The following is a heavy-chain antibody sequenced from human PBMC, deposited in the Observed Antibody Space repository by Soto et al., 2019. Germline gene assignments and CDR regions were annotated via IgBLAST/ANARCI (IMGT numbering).Heavy chain of an antibody. D-gene: IGHD3-16*01. J-gene: IGHJ4*02. CDR3: ARHHYGGYVPVNFDY. CDR1: GGSISSYY. V-gene: IGHV4-59*04. CDR2: IYYSGST. Sequence: SETLSLTCTVSGGSISSYYWSWIRQPPGKGLEWIGYIYYSGSTYYNPSLKSRVTISVDTSKNQFSLKLSSVTVADTSVYYCARHHYGGYVPVNFDYWGQGTLVTVSS.